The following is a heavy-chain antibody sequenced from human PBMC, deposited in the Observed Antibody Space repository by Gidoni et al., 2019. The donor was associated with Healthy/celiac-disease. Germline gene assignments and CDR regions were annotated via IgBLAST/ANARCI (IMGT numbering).Heavy chain of an antibody. CDR2: ISYDGSNK. D-gene: IGHD6-19*01. J-gene: IGHJ1*01. CDR3: AKDRGNSGWYMGYVQH. CDR1: GSPSSRLG. Sequence: QVQLVESGGGVAQHGRTLRLSFAAAGSPSSRLGMHWVRQAPGKGLGWVAVISYDGSNKDYADSVKGRFTISRDNSKNTLYLQMNSLRAEDTAVYYCAKDRGNSGWYMGYVQHWGQGTLVTVSS. V-gene: IGHV3-30*18.